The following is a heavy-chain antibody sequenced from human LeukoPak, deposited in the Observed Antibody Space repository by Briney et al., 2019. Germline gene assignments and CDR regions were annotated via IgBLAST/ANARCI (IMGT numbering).Heavy chain of an antibody. D-gene: IGHD2-2*01. V-gene: IGHV3-30-3*01. CDR2: ISYDGSNK. CDR1: GFTFSSYA. Sequence: PGGSLRLSCAASGFTFSSYAMHWVRQAPGKGLEWVAVISYDGSNKYYADSVKGRFTISRDNSKNTLYLQMNSLRAEDTAVYYCATLNIVVVPAAIKMDAFDIWGQGTMVTVSS. J-gene: IGHJ3*02. CDR3: ATLNIVVVPAAIKMDAFDI.